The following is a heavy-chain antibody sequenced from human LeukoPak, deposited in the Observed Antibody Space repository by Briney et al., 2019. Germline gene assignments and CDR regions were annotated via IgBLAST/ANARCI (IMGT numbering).Heavy chain of an antibody. CDR1: GFSSISYW. V-gene: IGHV3-74*01. CDR2: INTDGTIR. CDR3: AKIYCSGGACYSDAFDL. Sequence: PGGSLRLSCAASGFSSISYWLHWVRQLPGRGLVWVALINTDGTIRRYADSVKGRFTISRDNAKNTLYLQMNSRRAEDTAVYYCAKIYCSGGACYSDAFDLWGQGTMVTVSS. D-gene: IGHD2-15*01. J-gene: IGHJ3*01.